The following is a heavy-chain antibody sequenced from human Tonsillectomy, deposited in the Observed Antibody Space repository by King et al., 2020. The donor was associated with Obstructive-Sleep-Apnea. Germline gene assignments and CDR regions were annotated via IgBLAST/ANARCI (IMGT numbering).Heavy chain of an antibody. V-gene: IGHV3-30*02. CDR1: GFTFSNYG. D-gene: IGHD3-22*01. CDR3: AKVFLEYHYDSRGPDY. CDR2: IRYDGSNK. Sequence: VQLVESGGGVVQPGGSLRLSCVASGFTFSNYGMHWVRQAPGKGLEGVAFIRYDGSNKYYADSVKGRFTISRDNSKNTLYLQMNSLRAEDTAVYYCAKVFLEYHYDSRGPDYWGQGTLVTVSS. J-gene: IGHJ4*02.